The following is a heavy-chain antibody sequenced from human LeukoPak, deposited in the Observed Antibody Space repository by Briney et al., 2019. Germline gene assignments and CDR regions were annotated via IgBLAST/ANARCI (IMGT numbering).Heavy chain of an antibody. Sequence: PSETLSLTCSVSGASISTSSYYWGWIRQPPGKGLEWIATINYSGTTHYNPSLKSRVTMSADTSNNQFSLKVNSVTAADTAVYYCARGRWISGNYYNFDFWGQGTLVTVSS. CDR2: INYSGTT. CDR3: ARGRWISGNYYNFDF. D-gene: IGHD1-26*01. CDR1: GASISTSSYY. V-gene: IGHV4-39*07. J-gene: IGHJ4*02.